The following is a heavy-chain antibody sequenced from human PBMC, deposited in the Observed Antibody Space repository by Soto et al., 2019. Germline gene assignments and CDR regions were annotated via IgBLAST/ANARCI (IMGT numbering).Heavy chain of an antibody. V-gene: IGHV1-18*01. CDR2: ISAYNGNT. J-gene: IGHJ5*02. CDR3: ARAQPSGDYINWFDP. D-gene: IGHD4-17*01. Sequence: ASVKVSCKASGYTFTSYGISWVRQAPGQGLEWMGWISAYNGNTNYAQKLQGRVTMTTDTSTSTAYMELRSLRSDDTAVYYCARAQPSGDYINWFDPWGQGTLVTVSS. CDR1: GYTFTSYG.